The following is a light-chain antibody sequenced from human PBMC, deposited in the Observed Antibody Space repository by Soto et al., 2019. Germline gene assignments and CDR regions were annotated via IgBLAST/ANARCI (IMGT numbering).Light chain of an antibody. Sequence: QSVLTQPHSVSEAPGQRVTISCTGTSSDIGAGYDVHWYQQLPGAAPKLLIYSNAIRPSGVPDRFSASKSGTSASLAITGLRAEDEADYYCQSYDSSLTTYVFGTGTKLTVL. CDR1: SSDIGAGYD. CDR3: QSYDSSLTTYV. V-gene: IGLV1-40*01. CDR2: SNA. J-gene: IGLJ1*01.